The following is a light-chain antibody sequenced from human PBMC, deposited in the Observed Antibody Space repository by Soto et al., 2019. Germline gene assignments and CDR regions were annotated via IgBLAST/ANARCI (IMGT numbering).Light chain of an antibody. CDR2: DAS. Sequence: DIQMTQSPSTLSASVGDRVTITCRASQTITRWMAWYHQKPGKAPKLLIYDASTLESGVPSRFSGSRSGTEFTLTISSLQPDDFATYYCQHYNSYSWTFGQGTKVDIK. CDR3: QHYNSYSWT. V-gene: IGKV1-5*01. J-gene: IGKJ1*01. CDR1: QTITRW.